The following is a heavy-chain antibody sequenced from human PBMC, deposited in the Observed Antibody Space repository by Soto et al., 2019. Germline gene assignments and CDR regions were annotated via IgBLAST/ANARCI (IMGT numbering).Heavy chain of an antibody. Sequence: GESLKISCNGSGYSFTSYWIGWVRQMPGKGLEWMGIIYPGDSDTRYSPSFQGQVTISADKSISTAYLQWSSLKASDTAMYYCARHGGELYYYYGMDVWGQGTTVTVSS. J-gene: IGHJ6*02. V-gene: IGHV5-51*01. CDR1: GYSFTSYW. CDR2: IYPGDSDT. CDR3: ARHGGELYYYYGMDV.